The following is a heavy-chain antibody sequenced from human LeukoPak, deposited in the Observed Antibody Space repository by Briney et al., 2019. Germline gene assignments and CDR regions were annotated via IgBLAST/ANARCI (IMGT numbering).Heavy chain of an antibody. J-gene: IGHJ4*02. Sequence: ASVKVSCKASGYTFTGYYMHWVRQAPGQGPEWMGWINPNSGGTNYAQKFQGRVTMTRDTSISTAYMELSRLRSDDTAVYYCARDAAYCGGDCYSDYWGQGTLVTVSS. V-gene: IGHV1-2*02. CDR3: ARDAAYCGGDCYSDY. D-gene: IGHD2-21*02. CDR1: GYTFTGYY. CDR2: INPNSGGT.